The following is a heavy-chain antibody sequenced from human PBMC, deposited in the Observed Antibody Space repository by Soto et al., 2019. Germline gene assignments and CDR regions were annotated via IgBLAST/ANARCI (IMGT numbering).Heavy chain of an antibody. CDR2: IYPSDSDT. CDR3: AKVAGGSGDYYHYGMDV. D-gene: IGHD3-10*01. V-gene: IGHV5-51*01. CDR1: GYSFASYW. Sequence: PGESLKISCKASGYSFASYWIAWVRQKPGKGLEWMGVIYPSDSDTRYSPSFQGQVTISADKSIGTAYLQWSSLKASDTAMYFCAKVAGGSGDYYHYGMDVWGQGTTVTVSS. J-gene: IGHJ6*02.